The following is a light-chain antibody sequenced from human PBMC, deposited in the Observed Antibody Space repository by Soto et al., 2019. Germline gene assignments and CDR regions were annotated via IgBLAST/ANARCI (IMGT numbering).Light chain of an antibody. J-gene: IGLJ1*01. V-gene: IGLV2-11*01. CDR1: SSDVGGYNY. CDR3: CSYAGTFTYV. CDR2: AVT. Sequence: LTQPRSVSGSPGQSVTISCTGTSSDVGGYNYVSWFQQHTGKAPKPMIYAVTERPSGVPDRFSGSKSGNTASLTISGLQAEDEADYYCCSYAGTFTYVFGTGTKVTVL.